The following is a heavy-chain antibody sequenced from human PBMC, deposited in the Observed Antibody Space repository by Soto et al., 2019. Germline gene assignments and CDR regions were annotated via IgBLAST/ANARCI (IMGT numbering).Heavy chain of an antibody. Sequence: ASETLSLTCTVSGGSISSYYWSWIRQPAGKGLEGIGRIYTSGSTNYNPSLKSRVTMSVDTSKNQFSLKLSSVTAADTAVYYCARTQWLTSYNWFAPWGQGTLVTVSS. D-gene: IGHD3-22*01. CDR2: IYTSGST. V-gene: IGHV4-4*07. J-gene: IGHJ5*02. CDR3: ARTQWLTSYNWFAP. CDR1: GGSISSYY.